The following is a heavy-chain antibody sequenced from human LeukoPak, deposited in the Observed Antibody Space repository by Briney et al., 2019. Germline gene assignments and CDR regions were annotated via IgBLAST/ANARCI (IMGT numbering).Heavy chain of an antibody. D-gene: IGHD6-13*01. Sequence: SETLSLTCTVSGVSISSYYWGWIRQPPGKGLEWIGYIYYSGSTNYNPSLKSRVTISVDTSKNQFSLRLSSVTAADTAVCYCARGTRSWYGWFYPWGQRTLVTVSS. CDR1: GVSISSYY. J-gene: IGHJ5*02. CDR2: IYYSGST. CDR3: ARGTRSWYGWFYP. V-gene: IGHV4-59*01.